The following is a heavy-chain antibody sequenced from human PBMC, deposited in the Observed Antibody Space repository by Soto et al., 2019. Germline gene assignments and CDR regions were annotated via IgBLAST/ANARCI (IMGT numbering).Heavy chain of an antibody. Sequence: GGSLRLSCAASGFTFSSYWMHWVRQAPGKGLVWVSRINSDGSRTSYADSVKGRFTISRDNAKNTLYLQMNSLRAEDTAVYYCARDQGYSYVDYWGQGTLVTVSS. V-gene: IGHV3-74*01. CDR2: INSDGSRT. CDR3: ARDQGYSYVDY. CDR1: GFTFSSYW. D-gene: IGHD5-18*01. J-gene: IGHJ4*02.